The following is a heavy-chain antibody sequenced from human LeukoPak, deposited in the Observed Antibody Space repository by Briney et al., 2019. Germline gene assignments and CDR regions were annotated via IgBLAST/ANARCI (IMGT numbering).Heavy chain of an antibody. CDR3: AKDPPRSYYDTSGYYY. CDR1: GFTFSSYA. V-gene: IGHV3-23*01. D-gene: IGHD3-22*01. Sequence: TGGSLRLSCAASGFTFSSYAMSWVRQAPGKGLEWVSTISGSAGSTYYADSVKGRFTISRDNSKNTLYLQMNSLRAEDTAVYYCAKDPPRSYYDTSGYYYWGQGTLVTVSS. CDR2: ISGSAGST. J-gene: IGHJ4*02.